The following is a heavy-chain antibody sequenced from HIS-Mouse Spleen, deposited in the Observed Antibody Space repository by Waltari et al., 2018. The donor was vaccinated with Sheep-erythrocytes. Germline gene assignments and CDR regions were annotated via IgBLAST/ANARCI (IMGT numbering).Heavy chain of an antibody. D-gene: IGHD4-17*01. CDR2: VTAYNGNT. V-gene: IGHV1-18*01. Sequence: QVQLVQSGAEVKKPGASVKVSCKASGYTFPRYGISWVRQAPGQGLEWMGWVTAYNGNTNHAQHLQGRVTMTTDTSTSTAYMELRSLRSDDTAVYYWARFYGDFTRAFDIGGQGTMVTVSS. J-gene: IGHJ3*02. CDR3: ARFYGDFTRAFDI. CDR1: GYTFPRYG.